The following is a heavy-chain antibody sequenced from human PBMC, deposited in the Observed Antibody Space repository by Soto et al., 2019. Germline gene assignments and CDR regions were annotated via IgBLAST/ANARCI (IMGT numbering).Heavy chain of an antibody. CDR2: ISASGAAT. CDR3: ARCAVLSTTSGGWCNWFDP. Sequence: VQLLESGGGLVQPGGSLRLSCTASEFTFSNYAMSWVRQAPGKGLEWVSAISASGAATYYVDSVKGRFTISRDNSNNTLYVQMNSPRAEDTGVYYCARCAVLSTTSGGWCNWFDPWGQGTLVTVSS. J-gene: IGHJ5*02. D-gene: IGHD2-21*01. V-gene: IGHV3-23*01. CDR1: EFTFSNYA.